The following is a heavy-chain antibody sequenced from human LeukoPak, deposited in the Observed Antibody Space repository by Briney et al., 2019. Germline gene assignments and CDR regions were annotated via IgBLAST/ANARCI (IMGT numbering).Heavy chain of an antibody. CDR3: AKDHWATLTKGGYMDV. D-gene: IGHD4-17*01. V-gene: IGHV3-9*01. Sequence: GGSLRLSCAASGFTFDDYAMHWVRQAPGKGLEWVSGISWNSGSIDYADSVKGRFTISRDNAKNSLNLRMNSLRAEDTALYYCAKDHWATLTKGGYMDVWGKGTTVTISS. J-gene: IGHJ6*03. CDR1: GFTFDDYA. CDR2: ISWNSGSI.